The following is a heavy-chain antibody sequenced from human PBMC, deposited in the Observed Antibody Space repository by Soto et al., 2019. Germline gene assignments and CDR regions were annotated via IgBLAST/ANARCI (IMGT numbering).Heavy chain of an antibody. V-gene: IGHV3-7*05. CDR3: ARDVS. J-gene: IGHJ4*02. CDR1: GFTFSNFW. CDR2: IKEDGSEK. Sequence: EVQLVESGGGLVQPGGSLRLSCAASGFTFSNFWMSWVRQAPGKGLEWVAAIKEDGSEKNYVDSVRGRFTISRDNAKNSLYLKMNSLRADDTAVYYCARDVSWGQGSLVSVSS.